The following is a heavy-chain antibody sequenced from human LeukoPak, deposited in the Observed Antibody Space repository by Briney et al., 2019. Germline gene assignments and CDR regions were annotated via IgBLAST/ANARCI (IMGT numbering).Heavy chain of an antibody. D-gene: IGHD3-22*01. Sequence: GSLRLSCAASGFTFSSYWMSWIRQPPGKGLEWIGEINHSGSTNYNPSLKSRVTISVDTSKNQFSLKLSSVTAADTAVYYCARRLGITMIVVDIRGAFDIWGQGTMVTVSS. J-gene: IGHJ3*02. CDR1: GFTFSSYW. V-gene: IGHV4-34*01. CDR3: ARRLGITMIVVDIRGAFDI. CDR2: INHSGST.